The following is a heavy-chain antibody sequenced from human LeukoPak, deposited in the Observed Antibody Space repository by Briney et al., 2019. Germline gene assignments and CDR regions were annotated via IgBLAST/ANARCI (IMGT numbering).Heavy chain of an antibody. CDR2: VNSDGDNT. Sequence: GGSLRLSCAASGFSFSTYWMHWVRQAPAKGLGWVSRVNSDGDNTPYADSLKGRFTISRDNANNTLYLQMNSLTAEDTAVYYCVADLTVDTTLDHWGQGTLVTVSS. CDR3: VADLTVDTTLDH. J-gene: IGHJ5*02. V-gene: IGHV3-74*01. CDR1: GFSFSTYW. D-gene: IGHD5-18*01.